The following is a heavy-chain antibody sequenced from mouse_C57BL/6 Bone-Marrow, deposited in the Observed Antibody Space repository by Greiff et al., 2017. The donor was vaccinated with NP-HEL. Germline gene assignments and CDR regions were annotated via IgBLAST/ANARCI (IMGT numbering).Heavy chain of an antibody. Sequence: EVHLVESGGDLVKPGGSLKLSCAASGFTFSSYGMSWVRQTPDKRLEWVATISSGGSYTYSPDSVKGRFTISRDNAKNTLYLQMSSQKSEDTAMYYCSRHNDYGAYWGQGTLVTVSA. CDR2: ISSGGSYT. J-gene: IGHJ3*01. CDR1: GFTFSSYG. V-gene: IGHV5-6*01. D-gene: IGHD2-4*01. CDR3: SRHNDYGAY.